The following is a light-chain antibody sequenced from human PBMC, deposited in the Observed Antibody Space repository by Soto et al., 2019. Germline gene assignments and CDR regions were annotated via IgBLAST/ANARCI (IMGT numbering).Light chain of an antibody. CDR2: KAS. CDR1: QTISSW. Sequence: DIQMTQSPSTLSGSVGDRVTITCRASQTISSWLAWYQQKPGKAPKLLIYKASTLKSGVPSRYSGSGSGTELTLTVSSLQPDDFATYYCHHFTSYSEAFGQGTKVELK. J-gene: IGKJ1*01. V-gene: IGKV1-5*03. CDR3: HHFTSYSEA.